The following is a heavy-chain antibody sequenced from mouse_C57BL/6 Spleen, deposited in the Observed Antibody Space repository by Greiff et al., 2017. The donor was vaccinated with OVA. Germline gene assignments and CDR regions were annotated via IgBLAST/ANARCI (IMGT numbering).Heavy chain of an antibody. D-gene: IGHD3-2*02. CDR1: GYTFTDYY. CDR3: ARSDSSGYGELVAY. CDR2: IYPGSGNT. Sequence: QVQLKQSGAELVRPGASVKLSCKASGYTFTDYYINWVKQRPGQGLEWIARIYPGSGNTYYNEKFKGKATLTAEKSSSTAYMQLSSLTSEDSAVYFCARSDSSGYGELVAYWGQGTLVTVSA. J-gene: IGHJ3*01. V-gene: IGHV1-76*01.